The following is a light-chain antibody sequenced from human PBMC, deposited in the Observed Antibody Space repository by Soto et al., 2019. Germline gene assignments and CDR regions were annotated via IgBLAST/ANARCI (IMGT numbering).Light chain of an antibody. CDR3: GTWDSSLNARV. Sequence: QSVLTQSPSVSAAPGQKVTISCSGGSSNIGKNYVSWYQHLPGTAPKLLIYEDHKRPSGIPDRFSGSKSATSATLGITGLQTGDEADYYCGTWDSSLNARVFGGGTKLTVL. CDR1: SSNIGKNY. CDR2: EDH. J-gene: IGLJ3*02. V-gene: IGLV1-51*02.